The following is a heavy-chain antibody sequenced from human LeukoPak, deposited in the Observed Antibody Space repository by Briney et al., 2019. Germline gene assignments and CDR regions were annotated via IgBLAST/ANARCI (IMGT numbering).Heavy chain of an antibody. D-gene: IGHD5-12*01. CDR1: GYTLTSYD. V-gene: IGHV1-8*01. CDR2: MNPNSGNT. Sequence: ASVKVSCKASGYTLTSYDINWVRQATGQGLEWMGWMNPNSGNTGYAQKFQGRVIMTRNTSISTAYMELSSLRSEDTAVYYCATYSGYDSNWFDPWGQGTLVTVSS. J-gene: IGHJ5*02. CDR3: ATYSGYDSNWFDP.